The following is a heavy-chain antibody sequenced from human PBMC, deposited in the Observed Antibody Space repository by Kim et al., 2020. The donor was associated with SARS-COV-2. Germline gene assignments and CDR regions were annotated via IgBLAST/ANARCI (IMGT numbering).Heavy chain of an antibody. D-gene: IGHD1-26*01. CDR2: IIPIFGTA. Sequence: SVKVSCKASGGTFSSYAISWVRQAPGQGLEWMGGIIPIFGTANYAQKFQGRVTITADESTSTAYMELSSLRSEDTAVYYCARDMTPFKSGSYYAGFDDWGQGTLVTVSS. V-gene: IGHV1-69*13. J-gene: IGHJ5*02. CDR3: ARDMTPFKSGSYYAGFDD. CDR1: GGTFSSYA.